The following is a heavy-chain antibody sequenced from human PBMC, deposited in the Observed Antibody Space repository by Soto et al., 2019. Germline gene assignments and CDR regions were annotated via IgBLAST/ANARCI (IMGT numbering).Heavy chain of an antibody. Sequence: QLQLQESGSGLVKPSQTLSLTCAVSGGSISSGGYSWSWIRQPPGKGLEWIGYIYHGESTYYNPSLKSRVSLPVDRSKDQFSLKLSSVPAADTVVYYCARAEGGIFDYWGQGTLVTVSS. CDR3: ARAEGGIFDY. CDR1: GGSISSGGYS. J-gene: IGHJ4*02. V-gene: IGHV4-30-2*01. CDR2: IYHGEST.